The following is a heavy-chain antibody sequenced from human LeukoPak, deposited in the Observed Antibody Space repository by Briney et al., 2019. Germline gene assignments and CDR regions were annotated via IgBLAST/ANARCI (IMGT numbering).Heavy chain of an antibody. CDR1: GYTFTGYY. J-gene: IGHJ4*02. CDR2: INCNSGSI. V-gene: IGHV1-2*02. CDR3: VRVGYCTNGVCYSFDN. D-gene: IGHD2-8*01. Sequence: ASVKVSCKASGYTFTGYYIHWVRQAPGQGPEWMGWINCNSGSINYAQKFQGRVTVTRDTSISTVYMELSNLRSDDTAVYYCVRVGYCTNGVCYSFDNWGQGTLVTVSS.